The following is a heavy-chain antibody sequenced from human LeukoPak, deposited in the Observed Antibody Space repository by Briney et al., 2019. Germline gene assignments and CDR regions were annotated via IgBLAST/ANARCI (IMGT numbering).Heavy chain of an antibody. CDR3: ARAASSGGDYFDY. CDR1: GYSISSGYY. CDR2: IYHSGST. J-gene: IGHJ4*02. Sequence: PSETLSLTCAVSGYSISSGYYWGWIRQPPGKGLEWLRSIYHSGSTYYNPSLKSRVTISVDTSKNQFSLKLSSVTAADPAVYYCARAASSGGDYFDYWGQGTLVTVSS. D-gene: IGHD1-1*01. V-gene: IGHV4-38-2*01.